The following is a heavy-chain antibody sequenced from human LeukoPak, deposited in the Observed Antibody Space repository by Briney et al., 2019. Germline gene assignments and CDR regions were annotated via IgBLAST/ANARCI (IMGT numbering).Heavy chain of an antibody. Sequence: ASVKVSCKSSGYTFTSYYMYWVRQAPGQGLEWMGIINPSGGSTSYAQKFQGRVTMTRDTSTSTVYMELSSLRSEDTAVYYCARAGGVTDYFDYWGQGTLVTVSS. V-gene: IGHV1-46*01. CDR2: INPSGGST. CDR1: GYTFTSYY. J-gene: IGHJ4*02. D-gene: IGHD2-21*02. CDR3: ARAGGVTDYFDY.